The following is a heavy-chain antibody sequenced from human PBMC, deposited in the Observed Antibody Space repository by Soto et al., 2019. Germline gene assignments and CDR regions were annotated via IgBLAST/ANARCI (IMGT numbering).Heavy chain of an antibody. Sequence: ASVKVSCKASGYTFTSYSINWVRQAPGQGLEWMGWFNTYNANTNYAQKLQGRVTMTTDTSTSTAYMELRSLRSDDTAVYYCAQARGRGHDGTFDYWGQGTLVTVSS. V-gene: IGHV1-18*01. CDR2: FNTYNANT. CDR1: GYTFTSYS. D-gene: IGHD5-12*01. J-gene: IGHJ4*02. CDR3: AQARGRGHDGTFDY.